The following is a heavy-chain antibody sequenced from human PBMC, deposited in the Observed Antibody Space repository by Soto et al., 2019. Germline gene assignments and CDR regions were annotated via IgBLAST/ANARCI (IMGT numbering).Heavy chain of an antibody. Sequence: SEPLPLTCTVPGGSVNNGTDHWIWIRQPPGKGLEWIGFIHYSGSTNYNPSLKSRVTMSVDTSKNQFSLKLTSVNAADTSVYYCTRGGDAYKNGHWGQGTLVTVSP. CDR3: TRGGDAYKNGH. J-gene: IGHJ4*02. CDR2: IHYSGST. CDR1: GGSVNNGTDH. D-gene: IGHD2-21*01. V-gene: IGHV4-61*01.